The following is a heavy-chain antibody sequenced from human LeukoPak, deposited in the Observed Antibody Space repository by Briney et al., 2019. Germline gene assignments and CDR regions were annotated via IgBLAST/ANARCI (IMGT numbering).Heavy chain of an antibody. CDR1: GFKFDDYA. CDR3: ARRAGAYSHPYDY. D-gene: IGHD4/OR15-4a*01. V-gene: IGHV3-53*01. CDR2: IYSDNT. Sequence: GGSLRLSCTASGFKFDDYAMIWVRQPPGKGLEWVSFIYSDNTHYSDSVKGRFTISRDNSKNTLYLQMNSLRAEDTAVYYCARRAGAYSHPYDYWGQGTLVTVSS. J-gene: IGHJ4*02.